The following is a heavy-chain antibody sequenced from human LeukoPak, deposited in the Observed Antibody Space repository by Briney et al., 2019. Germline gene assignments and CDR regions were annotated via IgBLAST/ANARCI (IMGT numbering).Heavy chain of an antibody. CDR3: AKVTKKYSSSWSRGYYFDY. Sequence: QAGGSLSLSCAASGFTFDDYAMHWIRQAPGKGLEWVSGISWSSGSIGYADSVKGRFTISRDNAKNSLYLQMNSLRAEDTALYYCAKVTKKYSSSWSRGYYFDYWGQGTLVTVSS. CDR2: ISWSSGSI. V-gene: IGHV3-9*01. CDR1: GFTFDDYA. J-gene: IGHJ4*02. D-gene: IGHD6-13*01.